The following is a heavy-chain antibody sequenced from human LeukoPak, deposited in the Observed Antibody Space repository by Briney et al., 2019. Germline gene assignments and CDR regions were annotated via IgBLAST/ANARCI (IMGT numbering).Heavy chain of an antibody. D-gene: IGHD4-17*01. V-gene: IGHV3-33*01. CDR2: IWYDGSNK. CDR3: ARNNYGDRDGLDI. CDR1: GFTFSTYG. Sequence: GGSLRLSCAASGFTFSTYGMHWVRQAPGKGLERVAVIWYDGSNKDYVDSVKGRFTISRDNSKNTLYLQMNSLRAEDTAVYYCARNNYGDRDGLDIWGQGTMVTVSS. J-gene: IGHJ3*02.